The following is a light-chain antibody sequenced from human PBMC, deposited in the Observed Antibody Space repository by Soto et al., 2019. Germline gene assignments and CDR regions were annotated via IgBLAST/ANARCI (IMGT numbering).Light chain of an antibody. CDR2: LGS. J-gene: IGKJ1*01. V-gene: IGKV2-28*01. CDR3: MLALQTPPWT. Sequence: EIVMTQSPLSLSVTPGEPASISCRSSQTLRHNNGFFYLDWYLQKPGQPPQLLINLGSNRASGVPDRFSGSGSGTDFTLKISRVEAADVGVYFCMLALQTPPWTFGQGTKVEIK. CDR1: QTLRHNNGFFY.